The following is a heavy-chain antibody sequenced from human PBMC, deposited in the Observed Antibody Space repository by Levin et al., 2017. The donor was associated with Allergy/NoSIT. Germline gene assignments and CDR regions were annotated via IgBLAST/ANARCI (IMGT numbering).Heavy chain of an antibody. V-gene: IGHV3-9*01. CDR3: AKTRGFSFGIDAIDM. J-gene: IGHJ3*02. CDR1: GFTFDDFA. Sequence: GGSLRLSCAASGFTFDDFAMHWVRQTPGRGLEWVSGINWNSGKIGYGDSMKGRFTISRDNAKSSLYLQMNSLRIEETALYYCAKTRGFSFGIDAIDMWGQGTMVTVSS. D-gene: IGHD5-18*01. CDR2: INWNSGKI.